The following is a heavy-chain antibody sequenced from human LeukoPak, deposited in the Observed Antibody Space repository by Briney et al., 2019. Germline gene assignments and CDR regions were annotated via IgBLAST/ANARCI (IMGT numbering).Heavy chain of an antibody. CDR1: GFTVSSNY. J-gene: IGHJ6*03. V-gene: IGHV3-53*01. CDR2: IYSGGST. CDR3: ARLSAYYYGSQFYYYMDV. D-gene: IGHD3-10*01. Sequence: GGSLRLSCAASGFTVSSNYMSWVRQAPGKGLEWVSVIYSGGSTYYADSVKGRFTISRDNAKNTLSLQMNSLRAEDTALYYCARLSAYYYGSQFYYYMDVWGKGTTVTVS.